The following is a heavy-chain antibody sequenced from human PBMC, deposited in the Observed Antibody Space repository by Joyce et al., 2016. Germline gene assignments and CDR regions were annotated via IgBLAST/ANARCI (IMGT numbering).Heavy chain of an antibody. J-gene: IGHJ4*02. CDR3: ASTYYYDSSGYYSLDY. CDR2: SIPMLGTV. V-gene: IGHV1-69*01. CDR1: GDTFRNYV. D-gene: IGHD3-22*01. Sequence: QVQLVQSGAEVKKPASSVKVSCKASGDTFRNYVFSWVRRAPGQGLELMGGSIPMLGTVNYEQKCQGRVTITADESTSTTYMDLSSLRSEDTAVYYCASTYYYDSSGYYSLDYWGQGTLVTVSS.